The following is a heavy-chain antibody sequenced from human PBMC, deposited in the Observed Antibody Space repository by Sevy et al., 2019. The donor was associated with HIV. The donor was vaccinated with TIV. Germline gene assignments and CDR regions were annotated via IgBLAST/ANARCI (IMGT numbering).Heavy chain of an antibody. J-gene: IGHJ4*02. CDR1: GFSLTTSD. CDR3: VRRGVDAYNVYFDL. CDR2: ISTGTDHI. V-gene: IGHV3-21*05. Sequence: GGSLRLSCAASGFSLTTSDMHWVRQAPGKGLEWLSYISTGTDHIYYADSAKGRFTISRDDAKKSVYLEMKSLRDQDTALYYCVRRGVDAYNVYFDLWGQGTLVTVSS. D-gene: IGHD3-10*01.